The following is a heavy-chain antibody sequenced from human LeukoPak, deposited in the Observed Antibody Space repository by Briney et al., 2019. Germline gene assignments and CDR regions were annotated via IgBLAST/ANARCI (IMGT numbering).Heavy chain of an antibody. CDR2: IRYDGSNK. J-gene: IGHJ4*02. CDR3: AKGEDYYDSSGYPFDY. V-gene: IGHV3-30*02. CDR1: GFTFSSYG. D-gene: IGHD3-22*01. Sequence: PGGSLRLSCAASGFTFSSYGMHWVRQAPGKGLEWVAFIRYDGSNKYYADSVKGRFTISRDNSKNTLYLQMNSLRAEDTAVYYCAKGEDYYDSSGYPFDYWGQGTLVTVSS.